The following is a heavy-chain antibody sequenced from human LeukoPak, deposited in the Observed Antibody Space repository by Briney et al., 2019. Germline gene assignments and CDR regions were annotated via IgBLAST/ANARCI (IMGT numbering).Heavy chain of an antibody. V-gene: IGHV3-11*01. CDR2: ISSSGSTI. CDR1: GFTFSDYY. D-gene: IGHD3-10*01. J-gene: IGHJ4*02. Sequence: PGGSLRLSCAASGFTFSDYYMSWIRQAPGKGLEWVSYISSSGSTIYYADSVKGRFTISRDNAKNSLYLQINSLRAEDAAVYYCAKPLGAEGYYFDYWGQGTLVTVSS. CDR3: AKPLGAEGYYFDY.